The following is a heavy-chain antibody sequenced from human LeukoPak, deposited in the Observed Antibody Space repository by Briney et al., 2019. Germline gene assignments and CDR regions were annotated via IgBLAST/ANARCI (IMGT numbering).Heavy chain of an antibody. CDR1: GYTFTGYY. J-gene: IGHJ5*02. D-gene: IGHD3-9*01. CDR3: ARARYDILVSGAFDP. V-gene: IGHV1-2*02. Sequence: ASVTVSCKASGYTFTGYYMHWVRQAPGQGLEWMGWINPNSGGTNYAQKFRGRVTMTRDTSISTAYMELSRLRSDDTAVYYCARARYDILVSGAFDPWGQGTLVTVSS. CDR2: INPNSGGT.